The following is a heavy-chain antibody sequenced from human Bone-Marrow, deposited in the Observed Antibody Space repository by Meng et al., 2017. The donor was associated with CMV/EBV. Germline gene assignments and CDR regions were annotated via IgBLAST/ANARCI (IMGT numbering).Heavy chain of an antibody. CDR2: IYYSGST. Sequence: GSLRLSCTVSGGSISSYYWSWIRQPPGKGLEWIGYIYYSGSTNYNPSLKSRVTISVDTSKNQFPLKLSSVTAADTAVYYCARVALYYYGSGSPLPETNYYYGMVVWGQGTTVTVSS. V-gene: IGHV4-59*01. CDR1: GGSISSYY. J-gene: IGHJ6*02. D-gene: IGHD3-10*01. CDR3: ARVALYYYGSGSPLPETNYYYGMVV.